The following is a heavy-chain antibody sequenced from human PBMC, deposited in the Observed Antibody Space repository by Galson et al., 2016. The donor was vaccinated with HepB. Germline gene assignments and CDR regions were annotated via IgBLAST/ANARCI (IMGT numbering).Heavy chain of an antibody. CDR2: IYPGDSDT. CDR3: ARRSSDAFDI. Sequence: QSGAEVKKPGESLKISCKASGYSFTTYWIGWVRQMPGKGLEWVGIIYPGDSDTRYSPSFQGQVTISADRSISTAYLQWNSLKASDTAIYYCARRSSDAFDIWGQGTKVTVSS. V-gene: IGHV5-51*01. J-gene: IGHJ3*02. D-gene: IGHD3-10*01. CDR1: GYSFTTYW.